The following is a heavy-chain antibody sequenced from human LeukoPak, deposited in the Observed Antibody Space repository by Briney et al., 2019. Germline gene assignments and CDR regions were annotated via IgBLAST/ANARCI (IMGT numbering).Heavy chain of an antibody. J-gene: IGHJ4*02. CDR2: IDTKGTRT. V-gene: IGHV3-23*01. CDR3: VKEVVATIPPL. Sequence: QAGGSLRLSCAASGFILSNCAMTWVRQAPGKGLEGVSGIDTKGTRTYYADSVKGRFTISRDNSKNTLFLQMNSLRAEDTAVYYCVKEVVATIPPLWGQGTLVTVSS. D-gene: IGHD5-12*01. CDR1: GFILSNCA.